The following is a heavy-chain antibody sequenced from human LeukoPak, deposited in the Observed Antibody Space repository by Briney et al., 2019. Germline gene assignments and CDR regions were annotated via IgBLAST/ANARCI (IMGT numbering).Heavy chain of an antibody. Sequence: GGSLRLSCAAFGFTFNSYNMNWVRQAPGKGLEWVSYISSSSSTIYYADSVKGRFTISRDSAKTSLFLQINSLRDEDTAVYYCARAYSSSSGRDAFDSWGLGTLVTVSS. CDR1: GFTFNSYN. D-gene: IGHD6-6*01. CDR3: ARAYSSSSGRDAFDS. CDR2: ISSSSSTI. V-gene: IGHV3-48*02. J-gene: IGHJ3*02.